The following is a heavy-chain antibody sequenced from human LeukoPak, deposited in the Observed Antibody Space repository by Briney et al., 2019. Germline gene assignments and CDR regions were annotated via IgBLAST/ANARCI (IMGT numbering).Heavy chain of an antibody. CDR3: AKEYDPRGYSFLPGC. V-gene: IGHV3-30*18. J-gene: IGHJ4*02. CDR2: ISYDGRNI. CDR1: GFIFDNYG. Sequence: PGGSLRLSCAASGFIFDNYGLHWVRQAPGKGLEWVSVISYDGRNIYYADSVKGRFTISRDNSKNTLYLQMNSLRAEDTAAYYCAKEYDPRGYSFLPGCWGQGTLVTVSS. D-gene: IGHD3-22*01.